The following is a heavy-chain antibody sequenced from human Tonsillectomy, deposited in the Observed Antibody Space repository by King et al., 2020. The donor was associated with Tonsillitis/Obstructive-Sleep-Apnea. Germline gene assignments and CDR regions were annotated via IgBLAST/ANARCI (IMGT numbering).Heavy chain of an antibody. Sequence: VQLVESGGGLVQPGRSLRLSCAASGFTFDDYAMHWVRQAPGKGLEWVSGISWNSGSIGYADSVKGRFTISRDNAKNSLYLQMNSLRAEDTALYYCAKDGGWELLNYLDYWGQGTLVTVSS. CDR2: ISWNSGSI. CDR3: AKDGGWELLNYLDY. J-gene: IGHJ4*02. CDR1: GFTFDDYA. V-gene: IGHV3-9*01. D-gene: IGHD1-26*01.